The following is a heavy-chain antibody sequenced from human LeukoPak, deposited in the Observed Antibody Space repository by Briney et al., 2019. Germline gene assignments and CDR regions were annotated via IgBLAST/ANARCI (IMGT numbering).Heavy chain of an antibody. Sequence: SETLSLTCAVYGGSFSGYYWSWIRQPPGKGLEWIGEINHSGSTNYNPSLKSRVTISVDTSKNQFSLKLSSVTAADTAVYYCARRTGNEQQLVRVYDYWGQGTLVTVSS. J-gene: IGHJ4*02. V-gene: IGHV4-34*01. CDR2: INHSGST. D-gene: IGHD6-13*01. CDR3: ARRTGNEQQLVRVYDY. CDR1: GGSFSGYY.